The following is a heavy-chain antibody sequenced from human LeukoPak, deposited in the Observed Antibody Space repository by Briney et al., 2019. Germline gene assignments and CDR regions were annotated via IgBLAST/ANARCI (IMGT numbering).Heavy chain of an antibody. CDR1: GYTFTNFD. Sequence: ASVKVSCKASGYTFTNFDITWVRQAPGQGLEWMGWISNYNGNTNYAQKLQGRVTMTTDTSTTTAYMELRSLRSDDTAMYYCARALVEYGDRKPAVVDYWGQGTLVTVSS. CDR2: ISNYNGNT. J-gene: IGHJ4*02. V-gene: IGHV1-18*01. D-gene: IGHD4-17*01. CDR3: ARALVEYGDRKPAVVDY.